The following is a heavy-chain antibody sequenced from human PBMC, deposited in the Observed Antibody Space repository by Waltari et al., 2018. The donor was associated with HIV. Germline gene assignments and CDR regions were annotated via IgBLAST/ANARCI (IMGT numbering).Heavy chain of an antibody. CDR2: FDPNSGGA. CDR1: GYTFIDYY. Sequence: QLQLVQFGAEVKKPGASMRLSCKASGYTFIDYYMHWVRQAPGQGLEWVGWFDPNSGGANYAPQFQGGVTLTRDTSISTGYRELSRVRCDDTAGYYCARADSPLAPYYFDDWGQATLVTVSS. V-gene: IGHV1-2*02. J-gene: IGHJ4*02. CDR3: ARADSPLAPYYFDD.